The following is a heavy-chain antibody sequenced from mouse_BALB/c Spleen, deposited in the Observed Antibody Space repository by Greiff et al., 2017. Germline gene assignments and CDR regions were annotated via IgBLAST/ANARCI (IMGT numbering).Heavy chain of an antibody. CDR3: AREGSDGYWDY. J-gene: IGHJ2*01. D-gene: IGHD2-3*01. V-gene: IGHV7-1*02. CDR1: GFTFSDFY. Sequence: EVKVVESGGGLVQPGGSLRLSCATSGFTFSDFYMEWVRQPPGKRLEWIAASRNKANDYTTEYSASVKGRFIVSRDTSQSILYLQMNALRAEDTAIYYCAREGSDGYWDYWGQGTTLTVSS. CDR2: SRNKANDYTT.